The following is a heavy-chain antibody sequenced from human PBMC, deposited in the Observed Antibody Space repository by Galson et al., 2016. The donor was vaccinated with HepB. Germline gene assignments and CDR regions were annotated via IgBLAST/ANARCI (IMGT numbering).Heavy chain of an antibody. CDR3: ARRGINWGFFDY. V-gene: IGHV3-23*01. Sequence: SLRLSCAASGFTFSCCGMHWVRQAPGKGLEWVSTISPSGDNTYYADSVKGRFTISRDISKNTLYLQMNSLRADDTALYYCARRGINWGFFDYWGQGTLVTVSS. D-gene: IGHD7-27*01. CDR2: ISPSGDNT. CDR1: GFTFSCCG. J-gene: IGHJ4*02.